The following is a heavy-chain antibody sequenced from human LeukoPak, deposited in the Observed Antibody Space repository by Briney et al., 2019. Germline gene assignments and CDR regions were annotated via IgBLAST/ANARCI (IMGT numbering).Heavy chain of an antibody. CDR2: INHSGST. Sequence: SETLSLTCAVYGGSFSGYYWSWIRQPPGKGLEWIGEINHSGSTNYNPSLKSRVTISVDTSKNQFSLKLSSVPAAETAVYYCARGRDSGILNDYWGQGTLVTVSS. D-gene: IGHD6-13*01. CDR1: GGSFSGYY. V-gene: IGHV4-34*01. J-gene: IGHJ4*02. CDR3: ARGRDSGILNDY.